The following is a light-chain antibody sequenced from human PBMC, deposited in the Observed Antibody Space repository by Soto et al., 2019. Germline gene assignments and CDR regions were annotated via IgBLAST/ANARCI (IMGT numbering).Light chain of an antibody. J-gene: IGKJ1*01. CDR2: ESS. V-gene: IGKV3-11*01. CDR1: QNVANY. CDR3: QQRSNWSWT. Sequence: EIVLTQSPATLSLSPGERATLSCRASQNVANYLDWYQQKPGQAPRLLIYESSNRATGIAARFSGSGSGTDFTLTISSLEPEDFAVYYCQQRSNWSWTFGQGTKVDIK.